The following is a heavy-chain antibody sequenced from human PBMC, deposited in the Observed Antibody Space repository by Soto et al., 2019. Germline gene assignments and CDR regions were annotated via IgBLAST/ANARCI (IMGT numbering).Heavy chain of an antibody. CDR1: GGSFSSYY. J-gene: IGHJ4*02. CDR3: ARTTTLENYFDY. D-gene: IGHD2-15*01. CDR2: IYYTGSI. Sequence: SETLSLTCTVSGGSFSSYYLSWIRQPPGKGMEWIGYIYYTGSIIYNPSLKSRVTMSVDMSMKQFSLKLTSVTAADTAVYYCARTTTLENYFDYWGQGALVTVSS. V-gene: IGHV4-59*01.